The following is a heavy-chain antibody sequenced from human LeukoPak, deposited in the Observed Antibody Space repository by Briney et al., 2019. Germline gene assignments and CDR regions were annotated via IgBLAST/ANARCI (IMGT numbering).Heavy chain of an antibody. D-gene: IGHD3-9*01. CDR3: AKDRFPDILTGYPTNDAFDI. V-gene: IGHV3-23*01. Sequence: PRGSLSATCLASGLTFSIYAMTWVRLDPSKGVECGSAISGMGRTTYYADSVKGRFTISGDNSKNTMYLRMNNLRGEDTAVYYCAKDRFPDILTGYPTNDAFDIWGQGTMVAVSS. J-gene: IGHJ3*02. CDR2: ISGMGRTT. CDR1: GLTFSIYA.